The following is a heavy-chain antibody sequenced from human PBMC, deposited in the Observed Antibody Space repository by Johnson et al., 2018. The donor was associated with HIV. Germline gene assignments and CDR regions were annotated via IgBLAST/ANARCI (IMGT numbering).Heavy chain of an antibody. Sequence: QVQLVESGGGVVQPGRSLRLSCAASGFTFSNSAMHWVRQAPGKGLEWVAVISYVGTNEYYADSVKGRFTISRENSKNTLYLQMNSLTAEDTAVYYCARSGGYPNAFDMWGQGTLVTVPA. D-gene: IGHD6-13*01. CDR2: ISYVGTNE. CDR3: ARSGGYPNAFDM. CDR1: GFTFSNSA. V-gene: IGHV3-30*04. J-gene: IGHJ3*02.